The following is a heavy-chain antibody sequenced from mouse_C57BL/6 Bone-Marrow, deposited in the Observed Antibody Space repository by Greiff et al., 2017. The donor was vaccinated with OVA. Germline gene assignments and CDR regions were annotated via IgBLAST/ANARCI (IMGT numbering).Heavy chain of an antibody. CDR2: ISYDGSN. CDR3: ARRIYYDFSFDY. CDR1: GYSITSGYY. Sequence: EVKVEESGPGLVKPSQSLSLTCSVTGYSITSGYYWNWIRQFPGNKLEWMGYISYDGSNNYNPSLKNRISITRDTSKNQFFLKLNSVTTEDTATYYCARRIYYDFSFDYWGQGTTLTVSS. J-gene: IGHJ2*01. D-gene: IGHD2-4*01. V-gene: IGHV3-6*01.